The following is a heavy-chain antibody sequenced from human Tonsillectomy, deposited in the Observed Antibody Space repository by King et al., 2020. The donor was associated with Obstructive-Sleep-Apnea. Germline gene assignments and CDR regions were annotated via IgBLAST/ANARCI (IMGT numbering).Heavy chain of an antibody. CDR1: GFTFDDYG. J-gene: IGHJ4*02. V-gene: IGHV3-9*01. CDR2: ISWNSGSM. CDR3: AKSYKSGWYVPFDY. Sequence: VQLVQSGGGLVQPGRSLRLSCAASGFTFDDYGMHWVRQAPGKGLEWVSGISWNSGSMGYADSVKGRFTISRDNAKNSLYVQMNSLRPEDTALYYCAKSYKSGWYVPFDYWGQGTLVTVSS. D-gene: IGHD6-19*01.